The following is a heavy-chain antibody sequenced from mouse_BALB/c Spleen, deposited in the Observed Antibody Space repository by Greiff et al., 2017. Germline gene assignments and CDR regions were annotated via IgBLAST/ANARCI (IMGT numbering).Heavy chain of an antibody. J-gene: IGHJ3*01. CDR3: ARDLYDGSAWFAY. V-gene: IGHV5-4*02. CDR2: ISDGGSYT. Sequence: EVQRVESGGGLVKPGGSLKLSCAASGFTFSDYYMYWVRQTPEKRLEWVATISDGGSYTYYPDSVKGRFTISRDNAKNNLYLQMSSLKSEDTAMYYCARDLYDGSAWFAYWGQGTLVTVSA. CDR1: GFTFSDYY. D-gene: IGHD2-3*01.